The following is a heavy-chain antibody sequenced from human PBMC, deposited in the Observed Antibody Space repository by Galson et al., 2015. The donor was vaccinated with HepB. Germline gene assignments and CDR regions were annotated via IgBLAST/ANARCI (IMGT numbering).Heavy chain of an antibody. Sequence: SLRLSCAASGFTFSTYWMSWVRQAPGKGLEWVANIKEDGSEKYYVDSVKGRFTVSRDNAENSLYLQMNSLTAEDTAVYYCARDGGYRVVDYWGQGTLVTV. J-gene: IGHJ4*02. D-gene: IGHD5/OR15-5a*01. CDR2: IKEDGSEK. CDR1: GFTFSTYW. V-gene: IGHV3-7*03. CDR3: ARDGGYRVVDY.